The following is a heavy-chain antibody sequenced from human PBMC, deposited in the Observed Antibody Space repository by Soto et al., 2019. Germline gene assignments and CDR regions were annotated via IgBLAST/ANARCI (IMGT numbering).Heavy chain of an antibody. J-gene: IGHJ6*02. CDR3: ASYRVSYAMDV. CDR1: GFTFGNYW. Sequence: EVQLVESGGGLVQPGGSLRLSCTVSGFTFGNYWMTWVRQAPGKGLEWVANMNQNGSEKYYVESVKGRFAISRDNAKNSLYLQMNSLSSLDTAVYYCASYRVSYAMDVWGQGTTVTVSS. V-gene: IGHV3-7*05. CDR2: MNQNGSEK.